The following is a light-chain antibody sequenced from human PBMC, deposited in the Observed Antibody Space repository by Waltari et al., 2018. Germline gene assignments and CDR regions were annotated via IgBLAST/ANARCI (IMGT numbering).Light chain of an antibody. CDR1: QSVSSY. CDR2: DAS. CDR3: QQRSNWPPGYT. Sequence: EIVLTQSPAILSLSPGERATLSCRASQSVSSYLAWYQQKPGQAPRLLLYDASNRATGIPARFSGSGSETDFTLTISSLEPEDFAVYYCQQRSNWPPGYTFGQGTKLEIK. V-gene: IGKV3-11*01. J-gene: IGKJ2*01.